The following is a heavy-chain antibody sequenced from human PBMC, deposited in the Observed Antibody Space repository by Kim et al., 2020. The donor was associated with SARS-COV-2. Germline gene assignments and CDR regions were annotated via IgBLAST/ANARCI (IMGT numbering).Heavy chain of an antibody. D-gene: IGHD3-22*01. CDR3: ARIRFYDSSGYYYYFDY. Sequence: SVKVSCKASGGTFSSYAISWVRQAPGQGLEWMGGIIPIFGTANYAQKFQGRVTITADESTSTAYMELSSLRSEDTAVYYCARIRFYDSSGYYYYFDYWGQGTLDTVSS. CDR1: GGTFSSYA. J-gene: IGHJ4*02. V-gene: IGHV1-69*13. CDR2: IIPIFGTA.